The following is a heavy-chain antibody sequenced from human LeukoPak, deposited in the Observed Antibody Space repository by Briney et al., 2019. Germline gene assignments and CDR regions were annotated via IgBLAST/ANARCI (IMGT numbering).Heavy chain of an antibody. D-gene: IGHD3-10*01. CDR1: GFTFSNYA. J-gene: IGHJ4*02. Sequence: GGSLRLSFAASGFTFSNYAMNWVRQAPGKGLEWVSGISGSGGSTYYADSVKGHFTISRDNSKNTLYVQLNSLRAEDTAVYYCARDKYYYDSGNSLRYDYWGQGSLVTVSS. CDR3: ARDKYYYDSGNSLRYDY. V-gene: IGHV3-23*01. CDR2: ISGSGGST.